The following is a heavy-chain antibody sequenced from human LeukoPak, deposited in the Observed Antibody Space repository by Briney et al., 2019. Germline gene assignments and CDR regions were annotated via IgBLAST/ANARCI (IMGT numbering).Heavy chain of an antibody. J-gene: IGHJ1*01. D-gene: IGHD5-24*01. V-gene: IGHV3-23*01. CDR1: GFTFNIYA. CDR2: ISETSRKT. CDR3: VQEARRDGYKLAPVAEH. Sequence: PGGSLRLSCAASGFTFNIYAMSWVRQAPEKGLEWVSAISETSRKTYYADPVKGRFTISRDNSKNTLYLQMSDLRDEDTAVYYCVQEARRDGYKLAPVAEHWGQGTLVTVSS.